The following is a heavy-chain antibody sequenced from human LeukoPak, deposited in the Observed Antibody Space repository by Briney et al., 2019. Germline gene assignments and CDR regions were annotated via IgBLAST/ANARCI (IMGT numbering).Heavy chain of an antibody. J-gene: IGHJ6*02. CDR2: ISAYNGNT. Sequence: GASVKVSCKASGYIFTSRGITWVRQAPGQGLEWMGWISAYNGNTNYAQNLQGRVTVTSDTSTSTAYVELRSLRSDDTAVYFCARDLPGAAVEGTTRGMDVWGQGTTVTVSS. CDR3: ARDLPGAAVEGTTRGMDV. CDR1: GYIFTSRG. D-gene: IGHD6-19*01. V-gene: IGHV1-18*01.